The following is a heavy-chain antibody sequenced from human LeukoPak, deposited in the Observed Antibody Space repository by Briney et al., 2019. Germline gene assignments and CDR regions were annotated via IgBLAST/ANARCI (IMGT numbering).Heavy chain of an antibody. CDR1: GFTFSSYS. Sequence: KPGGSLRLSCAASGFTFSSYSMNWVRQAPGKGLEWVSSISSRSSYIYQADSVKGRFTISRDNAKNSLYLQMNSLRAEDTAVYYCARDPDGGYCSSTSCRIGWFDPWGQGTLVTVSS. CDR2: ISSRSSYI. CDR3: ARDPDGGYCSSTSCRIGWFDP. V-gene: IGHV3-21*04. J-gene: IGHJ5*02. D-gene: IGHD2-2*03.